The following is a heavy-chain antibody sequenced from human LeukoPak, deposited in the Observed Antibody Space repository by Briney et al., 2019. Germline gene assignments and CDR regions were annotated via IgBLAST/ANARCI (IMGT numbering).Heavy chain of an antibody. D-gene: IGHD5-18*01. CDR2: ISGSGGST. CDR3: AKDHRLWSPFDY. Sequence: GGSLRLSCAASGFTFSSHAMSWVRQAPGKGLEWVSAISGSGGSTYYADSVKGRFTISRDNSKNTPYLQMNSLRAEDTAVYYCAKDHRLWSPFDYWGQGTLVTVSS. V-gene: IGHV3-23*01. J-gene: IGHJ4*02. CDR1: GFTFSSHA.